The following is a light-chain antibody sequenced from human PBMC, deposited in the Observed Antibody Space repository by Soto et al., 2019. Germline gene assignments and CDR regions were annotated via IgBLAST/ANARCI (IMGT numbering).Light chain of an antibody. CDR2: GAS. CDR1: QSVSSSY. V-gene: IGKV3-20*01. Sequence: ELVWTQSPGTLSLSPGERATLSCRASQSVSSSYLAWYQQKPGQAPRLLIYGASSRATGIPDRFTGSGSGTDFTLTISSLEPEDFAVFYCHQYGSSPQTFGQGTKVDIK. J-gene: IGKJ1*01. CDR3: HQYGSSPQT.